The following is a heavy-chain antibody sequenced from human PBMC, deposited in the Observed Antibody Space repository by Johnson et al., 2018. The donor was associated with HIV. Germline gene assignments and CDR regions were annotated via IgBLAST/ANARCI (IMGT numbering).Heavy chain of an antibody. J-gene: IGHJ3*02. V-gene: IGHV3-33*08. Sequence: QVQLVESGGGVVQPGRSLRLSCAASGLTFSSYGMHWVRQAPGKGLEWVAFIWYDGSNKYYADSVKGRFTISRDNSKNTLYLQMNSLRAEDTALYYCAREGLRHDAFDIWGQGTMVTVSS. CDR2: IWYDGSNK. CDR1: GLTFSSYG. D-gene: IGHD5-12*01. CDR3: AREGLRHDAFDI.